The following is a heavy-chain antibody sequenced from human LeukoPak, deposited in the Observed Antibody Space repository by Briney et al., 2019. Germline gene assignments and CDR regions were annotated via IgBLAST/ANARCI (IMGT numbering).Heavy chain of an antibody. D-gene: IGHD3-3*01. CDR3: ARGFLEWLPIDY. CDR2: IYYSGST. V-gene: IGHV4-30-4*08. J-gene: IGHJ4*02. Sequence: PSQTLSLTCSVSGGSISSGDYYWSWIRQPPGKGLEWIGYIYYSGSTYYNPSLKSRVTISVNTSKNQFSLKLSSVTAADTAVYYCARGFLEWLPIDYWGQGTLVTVSS. CDR1: GGSISSGDYY.